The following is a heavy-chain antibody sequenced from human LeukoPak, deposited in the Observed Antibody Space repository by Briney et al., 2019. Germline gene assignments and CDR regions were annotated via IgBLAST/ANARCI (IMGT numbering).Heavy chain of an antibody. J-gene: IGHJ6*02. CDR3: ARNNGMDV. CDR2: VNRDGSET. Sequence: GGSLRLSCAASGYALSSHWMTWVRQVPGRGPEWVANVNRDGSETYYLDSVKGRFTISKDNAKNSLYLQMNSLRAEDTALYHCARNNGMDVWGQGTTVIVSS. CDR1: GYALSSHW. V-gene: IGHV3-7*03.